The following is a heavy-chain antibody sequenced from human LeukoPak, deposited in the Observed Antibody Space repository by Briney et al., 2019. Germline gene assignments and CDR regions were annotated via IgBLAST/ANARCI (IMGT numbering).Heavy chain of an antibody. V-gene: IGHV1-8*01. J-gene: IGHJ6*02. CDR1: GYTLTSYD. D-gene: IGHD3-9*01. CDR2: MIPNSGNT. CDR3: ARGGQYDILTGYYNPDYYYYGMDV. Sequence: ASVKVSCKASGYTLTSYDINWGRQDTGQGLEWMGWMIPNSGNTGYAQKFQGRVTMTRNTSISTAYMELSSLRSEDTAVYYCARGGQYDILTGYYNPDYYYYGMDVWGQGTTVTVYS.